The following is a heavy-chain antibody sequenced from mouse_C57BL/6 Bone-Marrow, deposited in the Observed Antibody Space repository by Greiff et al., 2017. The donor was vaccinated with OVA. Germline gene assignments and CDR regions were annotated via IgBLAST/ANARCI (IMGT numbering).Heavy chain of an antibody. Sequence: EVKVVESGGDLVKPGGSLKLSCAASGFTFSSYGMSWVRQTPDKRLEWVATISSGGSYTYYPDSVKGRFTISRDNAKKTLYLQMSSLKSEDTSMYYCARHTPQLDYWGQGTSVTVSS. CDR3: ARHTPQLDY. CDR1: GFTFSSYG. D-gene: IGHD6-1*01. V-gene: IGHV5-6*01. CDR2: ISSGGSYT. J-gene: IGHJ4*01.